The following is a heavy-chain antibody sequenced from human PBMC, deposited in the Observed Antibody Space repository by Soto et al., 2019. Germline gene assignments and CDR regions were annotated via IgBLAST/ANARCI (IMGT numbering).Heavy chain of an antibody. V-gene: IGHV3-23*01. CDR2: ISGSGGST. D-gene: IGHD5-12*01. CDR1: GFTFSSYA. J-gene: IGHJ4*02. Sequence: EVQLLESGGGLVQPGGSLRLSCAASGFTFSSYAMSWVRQAPGKGLEWVSAISGSGGSTYYADSVKGRFTISRDNSKNTLYLQMNSLRAEDTAVYYCQSGYDLFFFDFTIPEFDYWGQGTLVTVSS. CDR3: QSGYDLFFFDFTIPEFDY.